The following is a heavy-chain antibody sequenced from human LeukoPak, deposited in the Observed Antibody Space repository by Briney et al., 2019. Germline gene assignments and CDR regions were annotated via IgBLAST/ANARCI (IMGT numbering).Heavy chain of an antibody. CDR3: ARGESSDCTCIDY. V-gene: IGHV3-53*01. Sequence: GSLRLSCAASAFPVRIRYMCCGPQATGKGVGWGSVLHGDGSTYYTDSVKGRFTISRDNSKNTLYLQMNSLRAEDTAVYYCARGESSDCTCIDYWGQGTLVSVSS. D-gene: IGHD2-21*02. CDR1: AFPVRIRY. J-gene: IGHJ4*02. CDR2: LHGDGST.